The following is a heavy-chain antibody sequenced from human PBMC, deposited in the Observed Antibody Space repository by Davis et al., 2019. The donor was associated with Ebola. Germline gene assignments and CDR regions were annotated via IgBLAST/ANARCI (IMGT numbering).Heavy chain of an antibody. D-gene: IGHD1-26*01. Sequence: AASVKVSCKASGYTFTSYGISWVRQAPGQGLEWMGIINPSGGSTSYAQKFQGRVTMTRDTSTSTVYMELSSLRSEDTAVYYCARDGGGSYYAVLNFDYWGQGTLVTVSS. CDR1: GYTFTSYG. CDR2: INPSGGST. J-gene: IGHJ4*02. V-gene: IGHV1-46*01. CDR3: ARDGGGSYYAVLNFDY.